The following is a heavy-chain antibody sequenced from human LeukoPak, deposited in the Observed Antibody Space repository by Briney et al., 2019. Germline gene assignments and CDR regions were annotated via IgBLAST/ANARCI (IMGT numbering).Heavy chain of an antibody. CDR2: IVASSGST. J-gene: IGHJ4*02. Sequence: GGSLRLSCVASGFSFSNYAMSWVRQAPGKGLEWVSLIVASSGSTFYADSVKGRFTISRDKSKNTLYLQMSSLRAEDTAVYYCAKGGYDYVEIGYFDYWGQGALVTVSS. CDR1: GFSFSNYA. CDR3: AKGGYDYVEIGYFDY. D-gene: IGHD5-12*01. V-gene: IGHV3-23*01.